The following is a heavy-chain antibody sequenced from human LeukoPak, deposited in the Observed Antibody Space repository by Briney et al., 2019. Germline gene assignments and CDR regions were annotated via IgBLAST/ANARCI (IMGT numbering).Heavy chain of an antibody. CDR1: GYTFTSYA. D-gene: IGHD2-2*01. V-gene: IGHV1-2*04. CDR3: ARGRYCSSTSCARYYFDY. J-gene: IGHJ4*02. CDR2: INPNSGGT. Sequence: GASVKVSCKASGYTFTSYAMNWVRQAPGQGLEWMGWINPNSGGTNYAQKFQGWVTMTRDTSISTAYMELSRLRSDDTAVYYCARGRYCSSTSCARYYFDYWGQGTLVTVSS.